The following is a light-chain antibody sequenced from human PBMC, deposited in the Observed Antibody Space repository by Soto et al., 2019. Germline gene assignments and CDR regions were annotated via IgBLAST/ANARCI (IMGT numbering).Light chain of an antibody. CDR2: DAS. V-gene: IGKV1-33*01. J-gene: IGKJ5*01. CDR3: QRYDHLPT. CDR1: QNINNY. Sequence: DIQITQSPSSLSASVGDRVTITFQASQNINNYLNWYQQKPGRAPKLLIYDASNLEAAVPSRFRGSGYGTDFTFTISRLQPEDIATYYCQRYDHLPTFGKGTRMEIK.